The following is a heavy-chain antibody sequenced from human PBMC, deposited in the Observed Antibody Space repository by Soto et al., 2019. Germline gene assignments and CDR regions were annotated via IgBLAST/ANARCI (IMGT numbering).Heavy chain of an antibody. Sequence: QVQLVESGGGVVQPGRSLRLSCAASGFTFSSYGMHWVRQAPGKGLEWVAVISYDGSNKYYADSVKGRFTISRDNSKKRQYLKMNSRRAEDTAVYYCAKEGGYYGSGSYSVGENYYGMDVWGQGTTVTVSS. CDR1: GFTFSSYG. J-gene: IGHJ6*02. D-gene: IGHD3-10*01. CDR3: AKEGGYYGSGSYSVGENYYGMDV. CDR2: ISYDGSNK. V-gene: IGHV3-30*18.